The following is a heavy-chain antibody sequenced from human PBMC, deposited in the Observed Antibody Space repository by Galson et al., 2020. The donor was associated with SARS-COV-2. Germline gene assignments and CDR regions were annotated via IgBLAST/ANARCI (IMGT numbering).Heavy chain of an antibody. CDR1: GFTFSSFN. V-gene: IGHV3-48*01. CDR2: INNSSNTI. J-gene: IGHJ4*02. CDR3: ARGTSAITFDY. Sequence: GGSLRLSCAASGFTFSSFNMNWVRQAPGKGLEWVSYINNSSNTIYYADSLRGRFTISRDNAKNSLYLQMNSLRAEDTAVYYCARGTSAITFDYWGQGTLVTVSS.